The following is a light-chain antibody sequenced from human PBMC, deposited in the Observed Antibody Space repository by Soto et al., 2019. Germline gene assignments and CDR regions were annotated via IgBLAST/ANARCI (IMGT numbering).Light chain of an antibody. CDR1: SSDIGSNNY. J-gene: IGLJ3*02. V-gene: IGLV2-14*01. Sequence: QSALTQPASVSGSPGQSITISCTGTSSDIGSNNYVSWFQQRPGKAPTLIIYEVSNRPSGVSNHFSGSKSGNTASLTISGLLPEDEAEYYCSSYTTTPRLFGGGTKLTV. CDR3: SSYTTTPRL. CDR2: EVS.